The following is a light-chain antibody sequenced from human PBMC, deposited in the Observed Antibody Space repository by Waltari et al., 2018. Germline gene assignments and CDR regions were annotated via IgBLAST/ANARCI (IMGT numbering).Light chain of an antibody. V-gene: IGKV4-1*01. CDR1: QNVVYNSNKKNY. Sequence: DIVMTQSPGTLAVSLGDRATVNGQSRQNVVYNSNKKNYLAWYQQKVGQPPKLLFYWASTRVSGVPDRFSASGSGTDFTLTISNLQAEDVAVYYCQQYYTSPSFGGGTKV. J-gene: IGKJ4*01. CDR3: QQYYTSPS. CDR2: WAS.